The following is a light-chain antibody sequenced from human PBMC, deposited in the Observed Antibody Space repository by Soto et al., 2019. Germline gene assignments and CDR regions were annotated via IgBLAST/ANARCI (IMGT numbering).Light chain of an antibody. CDR2: GAS. CDR3: QQYNNWPRS. CDR1: QSVSSY. Sequence: ETVLTQSPATLSFSPGERATLSCRASQSVSSYLAWYQQKPGQAPRLLIYGASNRVTGIPDRFSGSGSGTDFTLTISSLQSEDFAVYYCQQYNNWPRSFGQGTKVDIK. J-gene: IGKJ1*01. V-gene: IGKV3D-15*01.